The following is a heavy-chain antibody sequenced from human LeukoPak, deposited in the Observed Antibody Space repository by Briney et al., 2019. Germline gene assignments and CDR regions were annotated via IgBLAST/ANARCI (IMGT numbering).Heavy chain of an antibody. Sequence: PGRSLRLSCAASGFTFSSYGMHWVRQAPGKGLEWVAVISYDGSNKYYADSVKGRFTISRDNYKNTLYLQMNSLRAEDTAVYYCAKETQHYYDFWSGYPGGGYFDYWGQGTLVTVSS. J-gene: IGHJ4*02. CDR2: ISYDGSNK. V-gene: IGHV3-30*18. CDR1: GFTFSSYG. D-gene: IGHD3-3*01. CDR3: AKETQHYYDFWSGYPGGGYFDY.